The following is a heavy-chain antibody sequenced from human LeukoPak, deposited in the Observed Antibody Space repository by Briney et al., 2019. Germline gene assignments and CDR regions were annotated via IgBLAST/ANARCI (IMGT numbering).Heavy chain of an antibody. Sequence: SETLSLTCSVSGASITGFFWNWVRQTPEKGLEWIGYVSHRGATTSNPTLKSRVSITIDTSKSQISLTMTSVTAADSALYYCARDRRGSFYTFDLWGPGTTVAVS. D-gene: IGHD1-26*01. V-gene: IGHV4-59*01. CDR3: ARDRRGSFYTFDL. J-gene: IGHJ6*02. CDR2: VSHRGAT. CDR1: GASITGFF.